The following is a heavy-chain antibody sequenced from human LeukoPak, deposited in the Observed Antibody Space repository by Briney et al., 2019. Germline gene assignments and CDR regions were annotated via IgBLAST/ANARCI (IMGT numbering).Heavy chain of an antibody. Sequence: GGSLRLSCAASGFTFSSYEMNWVRQAPGKGLEWVSATSSSDAGTYYADSVRGRFTISRDNAKSSLYLQMNSLRAEDTAVYYCARDPYSGSYGADYYYYMDVWGKGTTVTISS. CDR1: GFTFSSYE. CDR2: TSSSDAGT. CDR3: ARDPYSGSYGADYYYYMDV. V-gene: IGHV3-48*03. J-gene: IGHJ6*03. D-gene: IGHD1-26*01.